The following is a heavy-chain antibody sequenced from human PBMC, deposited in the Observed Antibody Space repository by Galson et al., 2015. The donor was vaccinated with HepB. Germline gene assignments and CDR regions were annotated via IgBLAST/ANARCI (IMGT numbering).Heavy chain of an antibody. CDR3: ASGGRYMFDY. CDR1: GFTFSDYY. J-gene: IGHJ4*02. V-gene: IGHV3-11*03. CDR2: ISSSSTYT. Sequence: SLRLSCAASGFTFSDYYMSWIRQAPGKGLEWVPYISSSSTYTDYADSVKGRFTISRDNAKNSLYLQMNSLRAEDTAAYYCASGGRYMFDYWGQGTLVTVSS. D-gene: IGHD1-26*01.